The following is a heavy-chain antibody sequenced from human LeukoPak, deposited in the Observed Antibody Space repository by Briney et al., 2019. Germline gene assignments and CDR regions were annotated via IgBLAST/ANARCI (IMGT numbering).Heavy chain of an antibody. Sequence: GGSLRLSCAASGFTFDDYGMSWVRQAPGKGLEWVANIKQDGSEMYYMNSVKGRFTISRDNAWNSLYLQMNSLRAEDTAVYYCAGMANNWFDPWGQGTLVTVSS. J-gene: IGHJ5*02. D-gene: IGHD6-13*01. CDR3: AGMANNWFDP. CDR1: GFTFDDYG. V-gene: IGHV3-7*01. CDR2: IKQDGSEM.